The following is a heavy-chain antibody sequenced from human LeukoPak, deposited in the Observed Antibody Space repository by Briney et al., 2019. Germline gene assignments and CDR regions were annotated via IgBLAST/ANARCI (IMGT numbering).Heavy chain of an antibody. J-gene: IGHJ4*02. CDR3: AREYCSGGTCYGY. CDR1: GFIFSSYT. V-gene: IGHV3-48*04. D-gene: IGHD2-15*01. Sequence: GGSLRLSCAVSGFIFSSYTMNWVRQAPGQGLEWVSYISREGKTIYADSVKGRFTISRDNAQNSLYLQMNSLRVEDTAIYYCAREYCSGGTCYGYWGQGTLVTVSS. CDR2: ISREGKTI.